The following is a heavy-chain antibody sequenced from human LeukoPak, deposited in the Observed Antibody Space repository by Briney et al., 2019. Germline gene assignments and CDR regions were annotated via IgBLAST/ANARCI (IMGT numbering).Heavy chain of an antibody. V-gene: IGHV3-7*01. CDR2: IKQDGSEK. Sequence: GGSLRLSCAASGFTFSSYWMSWVRQAPGKGLEWVANIKQDGSEKYYVDSVKGRFTISRDNAKNSPYLQMNSLRAEDTAVYYCARGGHDSSGYWGGLDYWGQGTLVTVSS. CDR1: GFTFSSYW. D-gene: IGHD3-22*01. CDR3: ARGGHDSSGYWGGLDY. J-gene: IGHJ4*02.